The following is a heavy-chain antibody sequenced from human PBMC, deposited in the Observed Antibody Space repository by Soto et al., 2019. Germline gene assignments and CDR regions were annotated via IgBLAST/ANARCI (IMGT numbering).Heavy chain of an antibody. V-gene: IGHV3-11*01. Sequence: QVQLVESGGGLVKPGGSLRLSCAASGFTFSHYYMSWIRQAPGKGLEWISYISSSGNTIYYADSVKGRFTISRDNAENSLSLQMHSLRAEDTAVYYCARVGDSGGSCCAPFDYWGQGTLVTVSS. J-gene: IGHJ4*02. CDR3: ARVGDSGGSCCAPFDY. CDR1: GFTFSHYY. CDR2: ISSSGNTI. D-gene: IGHD2-15*01.